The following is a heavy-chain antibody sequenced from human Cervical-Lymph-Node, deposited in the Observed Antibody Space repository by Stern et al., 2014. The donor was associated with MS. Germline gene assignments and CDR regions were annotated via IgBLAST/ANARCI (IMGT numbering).Heavy chain of an antibody. CDR3: ARRGIAVGDAFDI. CDR2: IYPGDSDT. Sequence: EVQLVQSGAEVKKPGESLKISCKGSGYRFSSYWIGWVRQMPGKGLAWMGIIYPGDSDTRYSPSFPGQVTISADKSISTAYLQWSSLKASDTAMYYCARRGIAVGDAFDIWGQGTMVTVSS. CDR1: GYRFSSYW. D-gene: IGHD6-19*01. V-gene: IGHV5-51*03. J-gene: IGHJ3*02.